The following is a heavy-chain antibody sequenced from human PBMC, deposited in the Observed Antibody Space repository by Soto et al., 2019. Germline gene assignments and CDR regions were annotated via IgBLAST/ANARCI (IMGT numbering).Heavy chain of an antibody. CDR2: IYPGDSDT. V-gene: IGHV5-51*01. Sequence: GESLKISCKGSGYSFTSYWIGWVRQMPGKGLEWMGIIYPGDSDTRYSPSFHGQVTISADKSISTAYLQWSSLKASDTATYYCARVGLTIFGLPYYYYGMDVWGQGTTVTVSS. D-gene: IGHD3-3*01. J-gene: IGHJ6*02. CDR1: GYSFTSYW. CDR3: ARVGLTIFGLPYYYYGMDV.